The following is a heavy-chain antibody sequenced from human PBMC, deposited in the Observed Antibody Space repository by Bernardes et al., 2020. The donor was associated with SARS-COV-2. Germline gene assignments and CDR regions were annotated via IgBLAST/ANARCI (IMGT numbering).Heavy chain of an antibody. Sequence: SETLSLTCSVSGGSISTFYWHWIRQPPGKGLEWIGSIYHSGSTSYNPSLKSRVTISVDTSKNQFSLGLSSVTATDTAVYYCARIAAYWGQGTLVTVSS. V-gene: IGHV4-38-2*02. CDR3: ARIAAY. CDR2: IYHSGST. J-gene: IGHJ4*02. CDR1: GGSISTFY. D-gene: IGHD6-25*01.